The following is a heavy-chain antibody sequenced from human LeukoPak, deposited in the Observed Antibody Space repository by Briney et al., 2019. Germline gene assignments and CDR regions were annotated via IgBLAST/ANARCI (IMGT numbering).Heavy chain of an antibody. D-gene: IGHD5-24*01. CDR3: AREPRSRWLGY. CDR1: GFTFSSYS. J-gene: IGHJ4*02. Sequence: GGSLRLSCATSGFTFSSYSMNWVRQAPGKGLEWVSSISSSSSYIYYADSVKGRFTISRDNAKNSLYLQMNSLRAEDTAVYYCAREPRSRWLGYWGQGTLVTVSS. CDR2: ISSSSSYI. V-gene: IGHV3-21*01.